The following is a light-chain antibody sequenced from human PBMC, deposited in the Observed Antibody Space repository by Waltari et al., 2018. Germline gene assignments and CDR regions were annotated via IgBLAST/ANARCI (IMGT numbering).Light chain of an antibody. CDR3: ASWDDSLDGPV. Sequence: QSILTQPPSSSATPGQRVTIPCSGSSSHVGDNGVNWYRQFPGTAPKLLIYDSDQRLSGVPDRFSASKSGTSASLAISGLQPGDEADYFCASWDDSLDGPVFGGGTRLTVL. J-gene: IGLJ2*01. CDR1: SSHVGDNG. V-gene: IGLV1-44*01. CDR2: DSD.